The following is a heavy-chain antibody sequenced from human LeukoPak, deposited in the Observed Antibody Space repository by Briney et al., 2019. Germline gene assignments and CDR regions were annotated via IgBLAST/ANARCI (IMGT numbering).Heavy chain of an antibody. CDR2: IYPGDSNT. V-gene: IGHV5-51*01. J-gene: IGHJ4*02. D-gene: IGHD6-13*01. CDR3: ARLAISSIWSVYFDY. Sequence: GESLKISCNGSGYSFTNYWIGWVRQMPGKGLEWMGIIYPGDSNTRYSPSFQGQVTISADKSISTAYLQWSSLKASDTAMYYCARLAISSIWSVYFDYWGQGTLVTVSS. CDR1: GYSFTNYW.